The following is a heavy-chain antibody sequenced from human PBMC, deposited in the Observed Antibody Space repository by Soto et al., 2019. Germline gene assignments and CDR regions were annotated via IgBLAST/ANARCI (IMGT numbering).Heavy chain of an antibody. J-gene: IGHJ6*02. CDR2: IYFSGNT. CDR1: GASISSNDYL. Sequence: PSETLSLTCTVSGASISSNDYLWTWIRQSPGSGLEWIGYIYFSGNTYYNPSLKSRVTISLDTSKSQLSLRLNSVTAADTAVYYCARDSPPPPYFNYYGLDVWGQGITVTVSS. CDR3: ARDSPPPPYFNYYGLDV. V-gene: IGHV4-31*03.